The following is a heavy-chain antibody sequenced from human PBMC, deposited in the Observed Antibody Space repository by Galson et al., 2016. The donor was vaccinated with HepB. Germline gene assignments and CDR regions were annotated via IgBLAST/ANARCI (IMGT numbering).Heavy chain of an antibody. V-gene: IGHV4-4*02. CDR2: IFHSGST. Sequence: SETLSLTCAVSGGSISSFNWWSWVRQPPGKGLEWVGEIFHSGSTNYNPSLKSRVTISLDKSKNHFSLKLSSVTAADTAVYYCARIPYSTSRQSDYGMDVWGQGTTVTVSS. CDR1: GGSISSFNW. J-gene: IGHJ6*02. CDR3: ARIPYSTSRQSDYGMDV. D-gene: IGHD6-6*01.